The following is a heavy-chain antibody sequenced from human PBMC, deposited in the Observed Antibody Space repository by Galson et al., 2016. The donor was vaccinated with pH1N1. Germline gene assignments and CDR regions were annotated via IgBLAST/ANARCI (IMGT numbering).Heavy chain of an antibody. Sequence: SLRLSCAASGFTFSSFGMHWVRQAPGKGLEWMAVISYDGSVEYHGDSVKGRFSISRDNSKNTLYLQMNSLRPEDTAVYYCAKESGEDWSGSKRYSFDYWGQGALVTVSS. CDR3: AKESGEDWSGSKRYSFDY. CDR1: GFTFSSFG. D-gene: IGHD3-3*01. V-gene: IGHV3-30*18. CDR2: ISYDGSVE. J-gene: IGHJ4*02.